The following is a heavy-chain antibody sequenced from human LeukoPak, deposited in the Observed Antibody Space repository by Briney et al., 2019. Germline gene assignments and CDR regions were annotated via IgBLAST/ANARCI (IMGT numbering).Heavy chain of an antibody. D-gene: IGHD3-22*01. Sequence: SETLSLTCTVSGGSISNYYWNWIRQPPGKGLEWIGEINHSGSTNYNPSLKSRVTISVDTSKNQFSLKLSSVTAADTAVYYCARFEYYYDSEVYYWGQGTLVTVSS. J-gene: IGHJ4*02. CDR2: INHSGST. CDR3: ARFEYYYDSEVYY. CDR1: GGSISNYY. V-gene: IGHV4-34*01.